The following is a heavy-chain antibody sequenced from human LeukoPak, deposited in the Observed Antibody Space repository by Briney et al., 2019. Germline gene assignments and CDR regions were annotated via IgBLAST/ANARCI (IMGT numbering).Heavy chain of an antibody. V-gene: IGHV3-7*03. CDR1: GFTFSSYW. D-gene: IGHD1-1*01. CDR3: AKSLFTSATGTGRAFHI. J-gene: IGHJ3*02. Sequence: PGGSLRLSCAASGFTFSSYWMSWVRQAPGKGLEWVANIKQDGSEKYYVDSVKGRFTISRDNSKSTLYLQMNGLRAEDTAIFYCAKSLFTSATGTGRAFHIWGQGTRVTVSS. CDR2: IKQDGSEK.